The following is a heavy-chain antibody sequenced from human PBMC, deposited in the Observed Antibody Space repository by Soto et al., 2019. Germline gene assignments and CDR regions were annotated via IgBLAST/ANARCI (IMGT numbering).Heavy chain of an antibody. CDR2: INAAIGNT. CDR3: ARRNVYGSGSYSFDS. CDR1: GYTFTNYA. Sequence: QVQLVQSGAEVKKPGASVKVSCKASGYTFTNYAMHWVRQAPGQRLEWMGWINAAIGNTKYSQKFQGSVTITRDTSANTAYMELSSLRSEDTAVYYCARRNVYGSGSYSFDSWGQGTLVTVSS. J-gene: IGHJ4*02. D-gene: IGHD3-10*01. V-gene: IGHV1-3*01.